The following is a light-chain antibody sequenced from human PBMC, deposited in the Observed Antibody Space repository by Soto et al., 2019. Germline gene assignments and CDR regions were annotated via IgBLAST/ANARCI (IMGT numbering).Light chain of an antibody. CDR3: QQSYITPPIT. Sequence: QMTQSPSSLSASVGDNVTITCRASQTIMKYLNLYQQKPPKAPKLLIYTASRLHSGVPSRFSGSGSETDFTLTINNLQPEDFATYYCQQSYITPPITFGQGTRLEIK. CDR2: TAS. V-gene: IGKV1-39*01. J-gene: IGKJ5*01. CDR1: QTIMKY.